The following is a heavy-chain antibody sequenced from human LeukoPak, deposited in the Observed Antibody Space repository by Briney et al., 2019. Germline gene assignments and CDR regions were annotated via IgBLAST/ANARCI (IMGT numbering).Heavy chain of an antibody. CDR1: GFTFGSYA. CDR3: AKGRQWLVRVNWFDP. J-gene: IGHJ5*02. CDR2: ISGSGGST. V-gene: IGHV3-23*01. Sequence: GGSLRLSCAASGFTFGSYAMSWVRQAPGKGLEWVSAISGSGGSTYYADSVKGRFTISRDNSKNTLYLQMNSLRAEDTAVYYCAKGRQWLVRVNWFDPWGQGALVTVSS. D-gene: IGHD6-19*01.